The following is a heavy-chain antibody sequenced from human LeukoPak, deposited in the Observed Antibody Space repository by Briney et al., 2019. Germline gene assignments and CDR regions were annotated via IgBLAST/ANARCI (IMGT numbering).Heavy chain of an antibody. CDR1: GFTFSSYA. Sequence: LPGGSLRLSCAASGFTFSSYAMSWVRQAPGKGLEGVSDISGSGGSTYNADSVKGRFTISRDNSKNTLYLQMNSLRAEDTAVYYCAKDRSSSWYARDDYWGQGTLVTVSS. V-gene: IGHV3-23*01. D-gene: IGHD6-13*01. J-gene: IGHJ4*02. CDR3: AKDRSSSWYARDDY. CDR2: ISGSGGST.